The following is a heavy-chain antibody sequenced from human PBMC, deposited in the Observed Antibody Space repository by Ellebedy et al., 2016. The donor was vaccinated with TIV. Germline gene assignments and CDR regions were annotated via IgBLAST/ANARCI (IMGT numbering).Heavy chain of an antibody. J-gene: IGHJ4*02. V-gene: IGHV3-74*01. CDR3: AGETYYAIGY. Sequence: PGGSLRLSCAASGFTFSRHLMHWVRQAPGKGLVWVSRLSSDGSVTSYADSVKGRFTISRGNAKNMVYLQMDSLGAEDTAVYYCAGETYYAIGYWGQGTLATVSS. CDR1: GFTFSRHL. CDR2: LSSDGSVT. D-gene: IGHD3-3*01.